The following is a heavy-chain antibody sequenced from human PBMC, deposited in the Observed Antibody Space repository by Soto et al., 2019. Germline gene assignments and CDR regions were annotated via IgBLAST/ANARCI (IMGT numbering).Heavy chain of an antibody. CDR2: ITSSGTYI. CDR1: AFIFSGYS. J-gene: IGHJ4*02. V-gene: IGHV3-21*01. Sequence: GRSLRLSCAASAFIFSGYSMNWVRQAPGKGLEWVSSITSSGTYIKYADSVKGRFTISRDNAKNSLFLQMNSLRVEDTAVYYCVPDIGAVADYWGQGTLVTVSS. CDR3: VPDIGAVADY. D-gene: IGHD1-26*01.